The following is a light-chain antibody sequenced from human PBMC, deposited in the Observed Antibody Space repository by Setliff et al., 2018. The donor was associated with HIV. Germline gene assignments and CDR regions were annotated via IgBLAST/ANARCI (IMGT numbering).Light chain of an antibody. Sequence: QSALTQPPSVSGSPGQSVTISCTGTSSVVGSYNRVSWYQQPPGTAPKLMIYEVNNRPSGVPDRFSGSKSGNTASLTISGLQAEDEADYYCSSYTSISTYVFGTGTKVTVL. CDR3: SSYTSISTYV. CDR1: SSVVGSYNR. CDR2: EVN. J-gene: IGLJ1*01. V-gene: IGLV2-18*02.